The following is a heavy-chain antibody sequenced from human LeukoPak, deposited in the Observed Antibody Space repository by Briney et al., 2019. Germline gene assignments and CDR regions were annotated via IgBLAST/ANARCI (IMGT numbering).Heavy chain of an antibody. J-gene: IGHJ4*02. CDR3: ARTQVCHYYDSSGYLDESRCPFDY. V-gene: IGHV3-21*01. D-gene: IGHD3-22*01. CDR1: GFTFSSYS. Sequence: NPGGSLRLSCAASGFTFSSYSMNWVRQAPGKGLEWVSSISSSSSYIYYADSVKGRFTISRDNAKNSLYLQMNSLRAEDTAVYYCARTQVCHYYDSSGYLDESRCPFDYWGQGTLVTVSS. CDR2: ISSSSSYI.